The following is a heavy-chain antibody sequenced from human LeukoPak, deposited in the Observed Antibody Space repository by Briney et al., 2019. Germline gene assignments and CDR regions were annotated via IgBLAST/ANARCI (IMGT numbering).Heavy chain of an antibody. Sequence: ASGKVSCKASGYTFTSYGISWVRQAPGQGLEWMGWISAYNGNTNYAQKLQGRVTMTTDTSTSTAYIELRSLRSDDTAVSYCARGILWFGEYYFDYWGQGILVTVSS. D-gene: IGHD3-10*01. CDR3: ARGILWFGEYYFDY. J-gene: IGHJ4*02. CDR1: GYTFTSYG. V-gene: IGHV1-18*01. CDR2: ISAYNGNT.